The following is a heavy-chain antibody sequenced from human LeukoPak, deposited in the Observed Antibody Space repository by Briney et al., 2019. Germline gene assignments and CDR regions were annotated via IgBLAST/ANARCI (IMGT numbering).Heavy chain of an antibody. CDR1: GFTLSSYS. D-gene: IGHD5-18*01. Sequence: GGSLRLSCVASGFTLSSYSINWVRQAPGKGPEWFSSISSNSIYIYYSDSVNGRFTISRDNAKNSLYLQMNSLTVEDTAMYYCARASATGMVSAPFTYWGQGTLVTVSS. CDR2: ISSNSIYI. J-gene: IGHJ4*02. CDR3: ARASATGMVSAPFTY. V-gene: IGHV3-21*01.